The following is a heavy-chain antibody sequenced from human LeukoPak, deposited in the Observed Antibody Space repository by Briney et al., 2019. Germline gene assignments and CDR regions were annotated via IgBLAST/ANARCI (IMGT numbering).Heavy chain of an antibody. Sequence: ASVKVSCKASGYTFTSYGISWVRQAPGQGLEWMGWISAYNGNTNYAQKLQGRVTMTRDTSASTAYMELSSLRSEDMAVYYCARALSGGTMIDYWGQGTLVTVSS. V-gene: IGHV1-18*03. J-gene: IGHJ4*02. CDR2: ISAYNGNT. D-gene: IGHD2-15*01. CDR3: ARALSGGTMIDY. CDR1: GYTFTSYG.